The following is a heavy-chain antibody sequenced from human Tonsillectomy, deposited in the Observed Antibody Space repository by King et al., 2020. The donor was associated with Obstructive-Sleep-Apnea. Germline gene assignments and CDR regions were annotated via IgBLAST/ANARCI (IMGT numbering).Heavy chain of an antibody. CDR1: GGSISSYY. Sequence: QLQESGPGLVKPSETLSLTCTVSGGSISSYYWSWIRQPAGKGLEWIGHIYTTWSTNYNPSPKSRVTMSVDTSKNQFSLKLGSVTAADPAMYYCARGEYCSSTSCPAGVFDYWGQGTLVTVSS. CDR3: ARGEYCSSTSCPAGVFDY. CDR2: IYTTWST. V-gene: IGHV4-4*07. D-gene: IGHD2-2*01. J-gene: IGHJ4*02.